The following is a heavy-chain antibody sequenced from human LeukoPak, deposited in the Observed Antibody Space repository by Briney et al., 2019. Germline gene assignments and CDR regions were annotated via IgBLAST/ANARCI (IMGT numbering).Heavy chain of an antibody. CDR1: GYTFTSYY. Sequence: ASVKVSCKASGYTFTSYYIHWVRQAPGQGLEWMGIINPNGGSTSHAQKFQGRVTMTRDTSTSTAYMELSSLRSEDTAIFYCARSGDGYNPHFPLWGQGTLVTVSS. CDR3: ARSGDGYNPHFPL. D-gene: IGHD5-24*01. V-gene: IGHV1-46*01. CDR2: INPNGGST. J-gene: IGHJ4*02.